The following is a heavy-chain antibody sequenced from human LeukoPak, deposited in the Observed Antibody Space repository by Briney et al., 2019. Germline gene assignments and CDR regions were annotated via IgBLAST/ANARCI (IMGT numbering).Heavy chain of an antibody. CDR2: ISGSGGST. CDR1: GFTFSDYY. V-gene: IGHV3-23*01. Sequence: GGSLRLSRAASGFTFSDYYMSWIRQAPGKGLEWVSAISGSGGSTYYADSVKGRFTISRDNSKNTLYLQMNSLRAEDTAAYYCAKPYYYGSGSYYPPAFDCWGQGTLVTVSS. J-gene: IGHJ4*02. CDR3: AKPYYYGSGSYYPPAFDC. D-gene: IGHD3-10*01.